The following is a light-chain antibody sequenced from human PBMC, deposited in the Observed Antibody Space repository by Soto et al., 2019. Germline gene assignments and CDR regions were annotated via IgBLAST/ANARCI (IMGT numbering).Light chain of an antibody. CDR2: DNN. J-gene: IGLJ2*01. CDR3: HSYDVSLSGPV. Sequence: QSVLTQPPSVSGAPGQRVTIYCTGSSSNIGAGYDVHWYQQLPGTAPKVLIYDNNNRPSGVPDRFSGSKSGTSASLAITGLHAEDEADYYCHSYDVSLSGPVFGGGTKLTVL. CDR1: SSNIGAGYD. V-gene: IGLV1-40*01.